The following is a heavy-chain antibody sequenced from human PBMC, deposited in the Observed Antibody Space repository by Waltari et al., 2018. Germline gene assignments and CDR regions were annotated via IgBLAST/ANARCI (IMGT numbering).Heavy chain of an antibody. V-gene: IGHV3-7*01. D-gene: IGHD3-10*01. CDR3: ATGSTARGYYGMDV. J-gene: IGHJ6*02. CDR1: GFTLGSYW. CDR2: IKQDASEE. Sequence: EMQLVESGGGLVQPGGSLRLSCAPSGFTLGSYWLSWVRQAPGKVREWVANIKQDASEEYYVDSVKGRFTISKDNAKNSLSLQMNSLRAEDTAVYYCATGSTARGYYGMDVWGQGTTVTVSS.